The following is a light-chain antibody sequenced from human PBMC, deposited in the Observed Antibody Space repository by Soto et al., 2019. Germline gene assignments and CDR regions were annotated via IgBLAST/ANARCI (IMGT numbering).Light chain of an antibody. CDR1: QSISSY. V-gene: IGKV1-39*01. CDR3: QQSYSTPRP. CDR2: GAS. J-gene: IGKJ1*01. Sequence: DIQMTQSPSSLSASVGDRVTITCRASQSISSYLNWYQQKPGKAPKLLIYGASSLQSGVPSRFSGSGSGTDFTLTISSLQPEDFATYYCQQSYSTPRPFGQGTKVEIK.